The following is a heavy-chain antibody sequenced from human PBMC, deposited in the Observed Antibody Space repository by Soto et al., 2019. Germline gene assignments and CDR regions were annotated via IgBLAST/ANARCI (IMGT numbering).Heavy chain of an antibody. J-gene: IGHJ3*02. Sequence: QVQLQESGPGLVKPSQTLSLTCTVSGGSISSGGYYWSWIRQHPGKGLEWIGYIYYSGSTYYNPSLKSRVTISVDTSKNQFSLKLSSVTAADTAVYYCARASPYGSVSYYNPRGLDAFDIWGQGTMVTVSS. CDR1: GGSISSGGYY. CDR3: ARASPYGSVSYYNPRGLDAFDI. D-gene: IGHD3-10*01. CDR2: IYYSGST. V-gene: IGHV4-31*03.